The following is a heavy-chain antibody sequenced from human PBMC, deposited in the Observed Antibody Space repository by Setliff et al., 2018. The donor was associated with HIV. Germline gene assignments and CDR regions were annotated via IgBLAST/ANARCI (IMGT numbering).Heavy chain of an antibody. CDR1: GGSFSGYY. D-gene: IGHD3-16*01. Sequence: PSETLSLTCAVYGGSFSGYYWSWIRQPPGKGLEWIGEINHSGSTNYNPSLKSRVTMSVDTSKNQFSLKLSSVTAADTAVYYCARDGQWRYAVDIWGQGTLVTVSS. J-gene: IGHJ4*02. CDR2: INHSGST. CDR3: ARDGQWRYAVDI. V-gene: IGHV4-34*01.